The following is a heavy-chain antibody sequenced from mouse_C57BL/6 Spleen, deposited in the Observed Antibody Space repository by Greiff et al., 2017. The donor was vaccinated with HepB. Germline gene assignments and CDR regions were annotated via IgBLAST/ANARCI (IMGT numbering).Heavy chain of an antibody. J-gene: IGHJ4*01. CDR3: ARQGYYYGSSDYAMDY. D-gene: IGHD1-1*01. CDR1: GYAFSSYW. V-gene: IGHV1-80*01. Sequence: VKLMESGAELVKPGASVKISCKASGYAFSSYWMNWVKQRPGKGLEWIGQIYPGDGDTNYNGKFKGKATLTADKSSSTAYMQLSSLTSEDSAVYFCARQGYYYGSSDYAMDYWGQGTSVTVSS. CDR2: IYPGDGDT.